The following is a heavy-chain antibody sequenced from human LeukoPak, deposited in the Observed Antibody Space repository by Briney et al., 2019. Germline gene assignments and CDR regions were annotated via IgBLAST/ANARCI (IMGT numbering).Heavy chain of an antibody. V-gene: IGHV1-2*02. D-gene: IGHD4-17*01. CDR3: ARGGDYGSYYYYMDV. Sequence: ASVKVSCKASGYTFTGYYMHWVRQAPGQGLEWMGWINPNSGGTNYAQKFQGRVTMTRDTSISTAYMELSRLRSDDTAVYYCARGGDYGSYYYYMDVWGKGTTVTVSS. J-gene: IGHJ6*03. CDR1: GYTFTGYY. CDR2: INPNSGGT.